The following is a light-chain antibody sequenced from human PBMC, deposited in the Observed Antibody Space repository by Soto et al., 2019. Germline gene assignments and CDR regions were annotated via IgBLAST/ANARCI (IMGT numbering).Light chain of an antibody. CDR2: HSS. CDR3: QQYGSSNT. V-gene: IGKV1-39*01. CDR1: QSISTF. Sequence: DIQMTQSPSSLSASVGNRVTITCRASQSISTFLNWYQQKPGKAPKLLIYHSSTLQSGVPSRFSGSGSGTDFTLTISRLEPEDFAVYYCQQYGSSNTFGQGTKVDIK. J-gene: IGKJ2*01.